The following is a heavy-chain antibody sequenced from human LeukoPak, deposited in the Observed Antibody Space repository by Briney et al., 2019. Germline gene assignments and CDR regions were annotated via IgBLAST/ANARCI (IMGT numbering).Heavy chain of an antibody. CDR3: ARIIVVTSTDYFDS. Sequence: PSETLSLTCTVSGGSISSYYWSWIRQPAGKGLEWIGRIYTSGSTNYNPSLKSRVTISVDASKSQFSLHLSSVTAADTALYYCARIIVVTSTDYFDSWGQGTLVTVSS. CDR2: IYTSGST. CDR1: GGSISSYY. J-gene: IGHJ4*02. V-gene: IGHV4-4*07. D-gene: IGHD2/OR15-2a*01.